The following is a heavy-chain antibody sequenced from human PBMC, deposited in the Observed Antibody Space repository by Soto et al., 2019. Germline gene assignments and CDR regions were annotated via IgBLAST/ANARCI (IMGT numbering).Heavy chain of an antibody. Sequence: TGGSLRLSCAASGFTFSSYAMSWVRQAPGKGLEWVSAISGSGGSTYYADSVKGRFTISRDNSKNTLYLQMNSLRAEDTAVYYCAKDYSDYDSSGYLAGYWGQGTLVTVSS. CDR1: GFTFSSYA. D-gene: IGHD3-22*01. CDR3: AKDYSDYDSSGYLAGY. CDR2: ISGSGGST. J-gene: IGHJ4*02. V-gene: IGHV3-23*01.